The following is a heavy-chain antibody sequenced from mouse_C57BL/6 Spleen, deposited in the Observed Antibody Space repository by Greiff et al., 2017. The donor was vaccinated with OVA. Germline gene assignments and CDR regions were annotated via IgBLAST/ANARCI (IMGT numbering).Heavy chain of an antibody. CDR2: IHPNSGST. Sequence: VQLQQPGAELVKPGASVKLSCKASGYTFTSYWMHWVKQRPGQGLEWIGMIHPNSGSTNYNEKFKSKATLTVDKSSSTAYMQLSSLTSEASAVYYCARLEDGYYWFAYWGQGTLVTVSA. J-gene: IGHJ3*01. V-gene: IGHV1-64*01. CDR3: ARLEDGYYWFAY. D-gene: IGHD2-3*01. CDR1: GYTFTSYW.